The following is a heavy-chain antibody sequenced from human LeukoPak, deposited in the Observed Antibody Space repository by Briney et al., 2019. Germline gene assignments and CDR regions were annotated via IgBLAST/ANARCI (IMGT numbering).Heavy chain of an antibody. CDR2: ISSSSSYI. J-gene: IGHJ4*02. CDR1: GFTLSSYA. Sequence: GGSLRLSCAASGFTLSSYAMNWVRQAPGKGLEWVSSISSSSSYIYYADSVKGRFTISRDNAKNSLYLQMNSLRAEDTAVYYCAREPWELHYFDYWGQGTLVTVSS. CDR3: AREPWELHYFDY. D-gene: IGHD1-26*01. V-gene: IGHV3-21*01.